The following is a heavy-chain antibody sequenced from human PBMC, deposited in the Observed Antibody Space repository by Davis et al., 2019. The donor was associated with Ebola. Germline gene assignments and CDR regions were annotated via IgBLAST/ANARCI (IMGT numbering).Heavy chain of an antibody. D-gene: IGHD6-13*01. J-gene: IGHJ4*02. Sequence: GESLKISCAASGFTFSTYSMSWVRQAPGKGLEWVSSISSDSDYIYYADSAKGRFTISRDNAKNSLYLQMNSLRAEDTAVYYCARDHSSSWYSPLDYWGQGTLVTVSS. CDR1: GFTFSTYS. CDR2: ISSDSDYI. CDR3: ARDHSSSWYSPLDY. V-gene: IGHV3-21*01.